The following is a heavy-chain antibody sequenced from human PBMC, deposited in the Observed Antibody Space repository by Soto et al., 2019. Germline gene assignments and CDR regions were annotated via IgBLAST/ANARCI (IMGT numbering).Heavy chain of an antibody. J-gene: IGHJ4*02. CDR2: IVVGSGNT. CDR3: AALTGDALYYFDY. Sequence: QMQLVQSGPEVKKPGTSVKVSCKPSGFTFTSSAVQWVRQARGQRLEWIGWIVVGSGNTNYAQKFQERVTITRDMSTSTAYMELSSLRSEDTAVYYCAALTGDALYYFDYWGQGTLVTVSS. CDR1: GFTFTSSA. D-gene: IGHD4-17*01. V-gene: IGHV1-58*01.